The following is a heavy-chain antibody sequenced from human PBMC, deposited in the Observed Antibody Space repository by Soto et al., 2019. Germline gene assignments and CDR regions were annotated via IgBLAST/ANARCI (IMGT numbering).Heavy chain of an antibody. CDR3: ARDPTDSRTSDY. CDR1: GFTFSSGA. Sequence: GGSLRLSCAASGFTFSSGAMGWVRQAPGKGLEWVSVIYSDGRTYYADSVKGRFTISRDNSKNTLYLQMSSLRVEDTAVYYCARDPTDSRTSDYWGQGTLVTVSS. J-gene: IGHJ4*02. D-gene: IGHD3-22*01. CDR2: IYSDGRT. V-gene: IGHV3-66*01.